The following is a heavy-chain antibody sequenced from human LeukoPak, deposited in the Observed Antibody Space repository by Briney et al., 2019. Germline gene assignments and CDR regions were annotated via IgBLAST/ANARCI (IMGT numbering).Heavy chain of an antibody. J-gene: IGHJ3*01. CDR3: ARDPAVAGD. CDR1: GFSVSNNY. CDR2: IYSGGRT. D-gene: IGHD6-19*01. V-gene: IGHV3-53*01. Sequence: GGSLRLSCAASGFSVSNNYMTWVRQAPGKGLQCVSIIYSGGRTDYAGSVKGRFTISRDNSKDTLYLQMNSLRAEDTAVYSCARDPAVAGDWGQGTMVTVSS.